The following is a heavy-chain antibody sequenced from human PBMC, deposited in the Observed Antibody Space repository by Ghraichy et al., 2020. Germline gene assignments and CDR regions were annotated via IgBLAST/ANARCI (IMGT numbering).Heavy chain of an antibody. V-gene: IGHV1-8*01. J-gene: IGHJ4*02. CDR3: ARGIWCFWSGYPFDY. Sequence: ASVKVSCKASGYTFTSYDINWVRQATGQGLEWMGWMNPNSSNTSYAQKFQGRITMTRNTSISTAYMELSSLRSEDTAVYYCARGIWCFWSGYPFDYWGQETLVTVSP. CDR1: GYTFTSYD. CDR2: MNPNSSNT. D-gene: IGHD3-3*01.